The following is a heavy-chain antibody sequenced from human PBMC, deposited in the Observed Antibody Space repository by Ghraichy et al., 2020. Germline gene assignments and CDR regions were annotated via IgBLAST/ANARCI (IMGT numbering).Heavy chain of an antibody. D-gene: IGHD3-16*01. V-gene: IGHV1-69*13. Sequence: SVKVSCKASGGAFSSKTLSWVRQVPGQGLEWMGGYIPVSGETDYAQKFQDRVTMTADESTRTLYLTLSGLRPEDTAIYYCARVGLGDISPTDFDYLGQGTLVTVAS. J-gene: IGHJ4*02. CDR1: GGAFSSKT. CDR2: YIPVSGET. CDR3: ARVGLGDISPTDFDY.